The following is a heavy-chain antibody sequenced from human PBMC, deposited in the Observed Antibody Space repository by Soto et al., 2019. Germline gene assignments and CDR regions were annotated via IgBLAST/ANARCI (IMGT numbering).Heavy chain of an antibody. CDR2: VSGGGGDT. CDR1: GFTFNNFA. CDR3: ARCTVDTIVSSGWCNWFVP. D-gene: IGHD6-19*01. Sequence: EVQLLESGGGLVQPGGSLRLSCAASGFTFNNFAMSWVRQSPGKGLEWVSAVSGGGGDTYYADSVKGRFTISRDNFKNTLDLQMNSLRADDTAIYFCARCTVDTIVSSGWCNWFVPWGQGALVTVSS. J-gene: IGHJ5*02. V-gene: IGHV3-23*01.